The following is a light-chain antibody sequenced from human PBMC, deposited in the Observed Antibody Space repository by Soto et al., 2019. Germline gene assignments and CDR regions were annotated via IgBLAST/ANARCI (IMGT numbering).Light chain of an antibody. CDR1: QYVAGNY. V-gene: IGKV3-20*01. CDR2: GAS. J-gene: IGKJ5*01. Sequence: ENVLTQSPGTLSLSPGERATLSCRASQYVAGNYLAWYQQKPGQPPRILIYGASSTSTRIPDRFSGRGSDKVFPLTISRLETEDFALYYCQQYVTSPITFGQGTLLEIK. CDR3: QQYVTSPIT.